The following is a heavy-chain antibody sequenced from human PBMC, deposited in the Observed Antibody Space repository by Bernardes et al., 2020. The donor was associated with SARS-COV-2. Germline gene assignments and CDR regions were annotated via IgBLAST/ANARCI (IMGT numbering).Heavy chain of an antibody. CDR2: INHSGST. J-gene: IGHJ2*01. Sequence: SETLSLTCAVYGGSFSGYYWSWIRQPPGKGLEWIGEINHSGSTNYNPSLKSRVTISVDTSKNQFSLKLSCVTAADAAVYYCAGRGQYQLLYRIHWYFDLWGRGTLVTVSS. CDR1: GGSFSGYY. V-gene: IGHV4-34*01. CDR3: AGRGQYQLLYRIHWYFDL. D-gene: IGHD2-2*02.